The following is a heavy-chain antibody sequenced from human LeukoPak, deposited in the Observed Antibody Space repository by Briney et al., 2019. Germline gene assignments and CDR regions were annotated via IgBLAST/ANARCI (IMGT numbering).Heavy chain of an antibody. Sequence: ASVKVSCKASGYTFTSYDINWVRQATGQGLEWMGWMNPNSGNTGYAQKFQGRVTMTRNTSISTAYMQLSSLRSEGTAVYYCARDHGFSGGSYFDTFDIWGRGTMVTVSS. V-gene: IGHV1-8*01. CDR2: MNPNSGNT. J-gene: IGHJ3*02. CDR3: ARDHGFSGGSYFDTFDI. CDR1: GYTFTSYD. D-gene: IGHD1-26*01.